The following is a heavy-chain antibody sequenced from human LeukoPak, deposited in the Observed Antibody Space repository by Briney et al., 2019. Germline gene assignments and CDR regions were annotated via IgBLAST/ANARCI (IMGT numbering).Heavy chain of an antibody. CDR3: AREAGLSSSYPYGMDV. Sequence: PSETLSLTCAVYGGSFSGYYWSWIRQPPGKGLEWIGEINHSGSTNYNPSLKSRVTISVDTSKNQFSLKLSSATAADTAVYYCAREAGLSSSYPYGMDVWGQGTTVTVSS. J-gene: IGHJ6*02. D-gene: IGHD6-6*01. V-gene: IGHV4-34*01. CDR2: INHSGST. CDR1: GGSFSGYY.